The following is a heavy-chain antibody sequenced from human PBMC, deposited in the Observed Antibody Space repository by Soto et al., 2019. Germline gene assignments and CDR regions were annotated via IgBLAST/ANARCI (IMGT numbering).Heavy chain of an antibody. V-gene: IGHV3-33*01. Sequence: QVQLVESGGGVVQPGRSLRLSCAACGFTFSNYGMHWVRRAPGKGLEWVAVILHDGSNRYHADSVKDRFTISRDNSKNMLYLQMNSLRAEDTAVYYCSRDDEYSGYGMDVWGQGTTVTVS. D-gene: IGHD3-10*01. CDR2: ILHDGSNR. J-gene: IGHJ6*02. CDR1: GFTFSNYG. CDR3: SRDDEYSGYGMDV.